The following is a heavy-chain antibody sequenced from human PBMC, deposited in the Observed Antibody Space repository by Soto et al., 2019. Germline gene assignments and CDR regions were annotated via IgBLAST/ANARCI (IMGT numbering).Heavy chain of an antibody. J-gene: IGHJ4*02. CDR1: GYSFSNYW. CDR3: ATPEWRGSSSWYWGCDS. Sequence: DSLKISCKASGYSFSNYWIGWVRQMPGKGLEWMGIIYPGDSDTRYRPSFQGQVTISADKSISTAYLQWSSLKASDTAMYYCATPEWRGSSSWYWGCDSWGLGTLVTV. D-gene: IGHD3-22*01. CDR2: IYPGDSDT. V-gene: IGHV5-51*01.